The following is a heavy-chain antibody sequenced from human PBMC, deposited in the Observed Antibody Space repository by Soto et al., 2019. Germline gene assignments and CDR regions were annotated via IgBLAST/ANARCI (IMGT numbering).Heavy chain of an antibody. CDR3: ARDYDILTGSFFDY. Sequence: GGSLRLSCAASGFTFSSYGMHWVRQAPGKGLEWVAVIWYDGSNKYYADSVKGRFTISRDNSKNTLYLQMNSLRAEDTAVYYCARDYDILTGSFFDYWGQGTLVTVSS. V-gene: IGHV3-33*01. J-gene: IGHJ4*02. CDR1: GFTFSSYG. CDR2: IWYDGSNK. D-gene: IGHD3-9*01.